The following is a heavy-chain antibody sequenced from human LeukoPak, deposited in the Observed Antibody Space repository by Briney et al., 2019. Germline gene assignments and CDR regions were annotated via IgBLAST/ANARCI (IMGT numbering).Heavy chain of an antibody. Sequence: SETLSLTCTVSGGSISGYYWSWIRQPPGKGLEWVGYIYYNGITNYNPSLKSRVTISVDTSRNHFSLKLRSVTAADTAIYYCARHTSYGGNSAFGDWGQGTLVTVSS. CDR2: IYYNGIT. D-gene: IGHD4-23*01. CDR1: GGSISGYY. V-gene: IGHV4-59*08. J-gene: IGHJ4*02. CDR3: ARHTSYGGNSAFGD.